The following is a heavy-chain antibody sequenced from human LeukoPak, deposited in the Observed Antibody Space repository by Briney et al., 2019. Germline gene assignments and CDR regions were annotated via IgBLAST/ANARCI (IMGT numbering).Heavy chain of an antibody. CDR2: INPNSGDR. V-gene: IGHV1-2*02. Sequence: AASVKVSCKASGYTFTGYYMHWVRRAPGQGLEWMGWINPNSGDRNYAQKFQGRVTMTRDTSISTAHMELSGLTSDDTAVYYCARDLTVQATAAIVYYFDYWGQGTLVTVSS. CDR3: ARDLTVQATAAIVYYFDY. D-gene: IGHD6-25*01. CDR1: GYTFTGYY. J-gene: IGHJ4*02.